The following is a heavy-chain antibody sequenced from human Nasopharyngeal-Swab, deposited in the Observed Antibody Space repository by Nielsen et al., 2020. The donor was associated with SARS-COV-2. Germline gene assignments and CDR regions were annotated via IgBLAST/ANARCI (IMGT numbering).Heavy chain of an antibody. CDR2: IYYSGST. CDR3: ARVRGGIAVAGTRDAFDI. D-gene: IGHD6-19*01. J-gene: IGHJ3*02. CDR1: GGSISSYY. Sequence: SETLSLTCTVSGGSISSYYWSWIRQPPGKGLEWIGYIYYSGSTNYNPSLKSRVTISVDTSKNQFSLKLSSVTAADTAVYYYARVRGGIAVAGTRDAFDIWGQGTMVTVSS. V-gene: IGHV4-59*01.